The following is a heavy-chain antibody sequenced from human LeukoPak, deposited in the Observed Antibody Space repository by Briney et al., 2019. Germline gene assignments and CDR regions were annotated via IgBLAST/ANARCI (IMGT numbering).Heavy chain of an antibody. CDR1: GFTFSSYW. CDR2: INTDGYST. CDR3: ARAGFSGSGTYLYDY. Sequence: GGSLRLSCAASGFTFSSYWMHWVRHAPGKGLVWVSRINTDGYSTSHADSVKGRFTISRDNAKSTLFLQMNSLRDEDTAVYYCARAGFSGSGTYLYDYWGQGTLVTVSS. D-gene: IGHD3-10*01. J-gene: IGHJ4*02. V-gene: IGHV3-74*01.